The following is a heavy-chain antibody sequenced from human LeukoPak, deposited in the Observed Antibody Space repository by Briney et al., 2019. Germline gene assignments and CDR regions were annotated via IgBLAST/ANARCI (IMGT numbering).Heavy chain of an antibody. V-gene: IGHV4-39*07. Sequence: SETLSLTCTVSGGSISSSSYYWSWIRQPPGKGLEWIGEINHSGSTNYNPSLKSRVTISVDTSKNQFSLKLSSVTPEDTAVYYCARSLLAHSSGWYGPFGFDYWGQGTLVTVSS. J-gene: IGHJ4*02. CDR1: GGSISSSSYY. CDR3: ARSLLAHSSGWYGPFGFDY. CDR2: INHSGST. D-gene: IGHD6-19*01.